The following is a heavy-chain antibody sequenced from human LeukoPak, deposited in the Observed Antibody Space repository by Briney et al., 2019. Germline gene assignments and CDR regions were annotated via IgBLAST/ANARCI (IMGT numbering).Heavy chain of an antibody. Sequence: PSETLSLTCAVYGGSFSGYYWSWTRQPPGKGLEWIGYIYYSGSTNYNPSLKSRVTISVDTSKNQFSLKLSSVTAADTAVYYCARGTDYGGNSGSIYYYYYMDVWGKGTTVTVSS. CDR1: GGSFSGYY. D-gene: IGHD4-23*01. CDR3: ARGTDYGGNSGSIYYYYYMDV. CDR2: IYYSGST. J-gene: IGHJ6*03. V-gene: IGHV4-59*01.